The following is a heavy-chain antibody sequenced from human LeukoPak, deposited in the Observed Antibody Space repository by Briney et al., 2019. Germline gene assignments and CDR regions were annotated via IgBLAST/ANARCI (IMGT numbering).Heavy chain of an antibody. J-gene: IGHJ4*02. CDR2: VKIGNDNT. D-gene: IGHD6-19*01. V-gene: IGHV1-3*04. CDR1: GYTLASDA. CDR3: ARGYTNGWYLDY. Sequence: ASVKVSCKASGYTLASDAIHWVRQASGQRLEWMGWVKIGNDNTKYSQKFQGRVTFTRDTSASTVYMELSSLRSEDTAVYYCARGYTNGWYLDYWGQGTLVTVSS.